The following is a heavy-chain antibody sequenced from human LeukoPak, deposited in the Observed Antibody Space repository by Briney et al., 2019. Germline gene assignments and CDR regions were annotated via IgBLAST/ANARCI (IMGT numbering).Heavy chain of an antibody. J-gene: IGHJ3*02. CDR2: IYYSGST. Sequence: SETLSLTCTVSGGSISSYYWSWIRQPPGKGLEWIGYIYYSGSTNYNPSLKSRVTISVDTSKNQFSLKLSSATAADTAVYYCARGGWFGEVDAFDIWGQGTMVTVSS. CDR1: GGSISSYY. V-gene: IGHV4-59*01. D-gene: IGHD3-10*01. CDR3: ARGGWFGEVDAFDI.